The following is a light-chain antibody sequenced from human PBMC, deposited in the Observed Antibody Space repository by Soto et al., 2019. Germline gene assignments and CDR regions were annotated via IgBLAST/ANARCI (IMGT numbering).Light chain of an antibody. CDR1: SSDVGGYNY. V-gene: IGLV2-14*01. J-gene: IGLJ1*01. Sequence: QSVLTKPASVSGSPGQSITISCTGTSSDVGGYNYVSWYQQHAGKAPKLMLYEVSNRPSGVSNRFSGSKSGNTASLTISGLQAEDEADYYCSSYTSSSAYVFGTGTKVTVL. CDR3: SSYTSSSAYV. CDR2: EVS.